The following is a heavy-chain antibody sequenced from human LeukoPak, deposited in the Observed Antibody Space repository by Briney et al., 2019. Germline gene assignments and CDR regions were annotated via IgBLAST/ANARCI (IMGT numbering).Heavy chain of an antibody. CDR3: AADRVSDSPQRGGGFYYYYGMDL. J-gene: IGHJ6*02. D-gene: IGHD2-15*01. V-gene: IGHV1-58*02. CDR1: GFTFTSSA. CDR2: IVVGSGNT. Sequence: SVKVSCKASGFTFTSSAMQWVRQARGQRLEWIGWIVVGSGNTNYAQKFQERVTITTDMSTSTAYMELSSLRSEDTAVYYCAADRVSDSPQRGGGFYYYYGMDLWRQGTTVTVSS.